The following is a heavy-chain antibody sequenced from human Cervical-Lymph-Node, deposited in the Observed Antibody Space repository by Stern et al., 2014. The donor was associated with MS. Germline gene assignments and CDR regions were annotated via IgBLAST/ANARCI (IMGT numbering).Heavy chain of an antibody. D-gene: IGHD3-22*01. CDR1: GFTFSSYG. J-gene: IGHJ4*02. V-gene: IGHV3-33*01. CDR2: IWYDGSNK. CDR3: ARDRRYYDSSGILDY. Sequence: VQLVESGGGVVQPGRSLRLSCAASGFTFSSYGMHWVRQAPGQGLEWVAVIWYDGSNKYYVDSVKGRFTISRDNSKNTLYLQMNSLRAEDTAVYYCARDRRYYDSSGILDYWGQGTLVTVSS.